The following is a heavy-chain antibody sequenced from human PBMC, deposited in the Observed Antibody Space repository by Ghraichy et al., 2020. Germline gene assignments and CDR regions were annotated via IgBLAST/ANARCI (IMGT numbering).Heavy chain of an antibody. CDR3: ASGGGIYCSGVDCYWGDH. V-gene: IGHV3-74*01. D-gene: IGHD2-15*01. CDR2: INGDGSTT. CDR1: GFSFSTHW. J-gene: IGHJ4*02. Sequence: GGSLRLSCAASGFSFSTHWMHWVRQAPGKGLVWVSHINGDGSTTTYADSVQGRFTVSRDNAKNTVYLQMNSLSAEDTAVYYCASGGGIYCSGVDCYWGDHWGQGTLVTVSS.